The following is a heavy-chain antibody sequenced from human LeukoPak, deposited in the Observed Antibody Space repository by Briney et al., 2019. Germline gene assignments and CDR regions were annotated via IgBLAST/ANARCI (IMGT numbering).Heavy chain of an antibody. V-gene: IGHV4-39*01. Sequence: PSETLSLTCTVSGGSISSSIYYWDWVRQPPGKGLEWIGSIYYSGNTFYNPSLKSRVTISVDTSKNQFSLKLSSVTAADTSIYYCARREGGYPAGVWGQGTMVTVSS. J-gene: IGHJ3*01. CDR1: GGSISSSIYY. D-gene: IGHD5-18*01. CDR2: IYYSGNT. CDR3: ARREGGYPAGV.